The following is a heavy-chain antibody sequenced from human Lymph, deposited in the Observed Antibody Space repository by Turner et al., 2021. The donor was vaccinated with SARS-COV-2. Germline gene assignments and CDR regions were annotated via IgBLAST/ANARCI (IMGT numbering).Heavy chain of an antibody. Sequence: EVQLVDTGGGLIQPGGSLRLPCAASGFIVSSNYMNWVRQAPGKGLEWVSLIYSGGSTYSADSVKGRFTISRDNSKNTLYLQMNSLRAEDTAVYYCARDLQLYGMDVWGQGTTVTVSS. CDR2: IYSGGST. CDR3: ARDLQLYGMDV. J-gene: IGHJ6*02. V-gene: IGHV3-53*02. CDR1: GFIVSSNY. D-gene: IGHD1-1*01.